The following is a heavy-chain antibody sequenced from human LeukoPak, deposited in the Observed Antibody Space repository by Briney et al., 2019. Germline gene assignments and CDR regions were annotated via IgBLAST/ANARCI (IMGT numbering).Heavy chain of an antibody. CDR2: IKNDGSEK. V-gene: IGHV3-7*04. J-gene: IGHJ6*02. Sequence: GGSLRLSCAASEFTLSTYWMTWVRQAPGNGLEWVANIKNDGSEKYCVDSVKGRFTISRDNAKNSLYLQMNSLRAEDTAVYYCARGHYGMDVWGQGTTVTVSS. CDR3: ARGHYGMDV. CDR1: EFTLSTYW.